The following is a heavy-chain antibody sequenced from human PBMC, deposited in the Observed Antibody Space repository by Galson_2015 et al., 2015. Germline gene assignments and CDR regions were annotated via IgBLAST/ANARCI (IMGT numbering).Heavy chain of an antibody. V-gene: IGHV3-74*01. J-gene: IGHJ6*03. Sequence: SLRLSCAGSGFTFRSYFMHWVRQAPGKGLVWISRINSDVSSTDYADSVKGRFTISRDNAKNTLYLHMNSLRAEDTAVYYCVRETYSRYAWARNKYYYYMDVWGKGTTVTVSS. D-gene: IGHD3-16*02. CDR3: VRETYSRYAWARNKYYYYMDV. CDR1: GFTFRSYF. CDR2: INSDVSST.